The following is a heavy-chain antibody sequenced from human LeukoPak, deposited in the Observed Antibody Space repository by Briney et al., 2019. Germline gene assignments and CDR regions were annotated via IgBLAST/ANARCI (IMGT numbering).Heavy chain of an antibody. CDR2: ISRSGSTK. J-gene: IGHJ6*03. V-gene: IGHV3-11*04. CDR1: GFTFSDYN. Sequence: GGSLRLSCAASGFTFSDYNMRWIRQAPGKGLEWVSSISRSGSTKYYADSVKGRFTISRDNSKNTLYLQMNSLRAEDTAVYYCARDGGYGPYYYYYYMDVWGKGTTVTVSS. CDR3: ARDGGYGPYYYYYYMDV. D-gene: IGHD1-26*01.